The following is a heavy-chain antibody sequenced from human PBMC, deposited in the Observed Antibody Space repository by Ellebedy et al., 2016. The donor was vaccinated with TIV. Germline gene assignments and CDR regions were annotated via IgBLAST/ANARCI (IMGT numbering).Heavy chain of an antibody. V-gene: IGHV4-59*01. CDR1: DGSISNFH. J-gene: IGHJ4*02. D-gene: IGHD1-26*01. CDR3: ARWVGHFDF. CDR2: IYFSGIT. Sequence: MPSETLSLTCTVSDGSISNFHWSWIRQPPGKGLGWIGYIYFSGITNYNPSLKSRLTMSVDTSKNQFSLKLSSVTTADTAVYYCARWVGHFDFWGQGAQVTVSS.